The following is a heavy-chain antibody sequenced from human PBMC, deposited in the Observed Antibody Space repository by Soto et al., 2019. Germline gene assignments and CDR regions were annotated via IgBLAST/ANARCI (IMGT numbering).Heavy chain of an antibody. J-gene: IGHJ5*02. V-gene: IGHV4-34*01. CDR2: INHSGST. D-gene: IGHD3-3*01. CDR1: GGSFSGYY. CDR3: ARPGRGYDFWSGYGRGSNWFDP. Sequence: SETLSLTCAVYGGSFSGYYWSWIRQPPGKGLEWIGEINHSGSTNYNPSLKSRVTISVDTSKNQFSLKLSSVTAADTAVYYCARPGRGYDFWSGYGRGSNWFDPWGQGTLVTVSS.